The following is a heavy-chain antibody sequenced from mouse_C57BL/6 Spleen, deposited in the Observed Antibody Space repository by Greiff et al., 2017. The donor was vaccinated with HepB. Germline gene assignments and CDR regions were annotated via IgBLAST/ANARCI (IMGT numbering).Heavy chain of an antibody. CDR3: ARLATTVVAPLAY. D-gene: IGHD1-1*01. J-gene: IGHJ3*01. Sequence: VQLQESGAELVKPGASVKLSCKASGYTFTSYWMQWVKQRPGQGLEWIGEIDPSDSYTNYNQKFKGKATLTVDTSSSTAYMQLSSLTSEDSAVYYCARLATTVVAPLAYWGQGTLVTVSA. V-gene: IGHV1-50*01. CDR2: IDPSDSYT. CDR1: GYTFTSYW.